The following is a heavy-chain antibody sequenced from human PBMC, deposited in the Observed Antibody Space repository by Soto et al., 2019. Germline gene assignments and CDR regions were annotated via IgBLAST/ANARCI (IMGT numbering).Heavy chain of an antibody. CDR1: GGTFSSYT. V-gene: IGHV1-69*04. CDR2: IIPILGIA. CDR3: AREGTVATTAEYFQH. D-gene: IGHD5-12*01. J-gene: IGHJ1*01. Sequence: ASVKVSCKASGGTFSSYTISWVRQAPGQGLEWMGRIIPILGIANYAQKFQGRVTITADKSTSTAYMELSSLRSEDTAVYYCAREGTVATTAEYFQHWGQGTLVTVSS.